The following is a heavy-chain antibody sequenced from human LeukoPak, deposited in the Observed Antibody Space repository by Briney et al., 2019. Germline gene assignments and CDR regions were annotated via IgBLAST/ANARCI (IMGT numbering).Heavy chain of an antibody. CDR2: ISSSGSTI. CDR1: GFTFSSYE. Sequence: PGGSLRLSCAASGFTFSSYEMNWVRQAPGKGLEWVSYISSSGSTIYYADSVKGRFTISRDNAKNSLYLQMNSLRAEDTAVYYCARVGASAFITTDHWGQGTLVTVSS. D-gene: IGHD3-3*01. CDR3: ARVGASAFITTDH. J-gene: IGHJ4*02. V-gene: IGHV3-48*03.